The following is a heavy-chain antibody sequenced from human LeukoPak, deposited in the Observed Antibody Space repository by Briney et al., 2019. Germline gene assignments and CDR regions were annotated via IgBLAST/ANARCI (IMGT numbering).Heavy chain of an antibody. CDR3: ARSFTTSAGAFDI. V-gene: IGHV6-1*01. CDR1: GDSVSTNIGA. Sequence: SQTLSLTCDISGDSVSTNIGAWHWIRQSPSRGLEWLGRTYYRSKWFSDYALSVKSRVSINPDTSKNQFSLQLNSVTPEDTAVYYCARSFTTSAGAFDIWGQGTMVTVSS. J-gene: IGHJ3*02. CDR2: TYYRSKWFS. D-gene: IGHD1-1*01.